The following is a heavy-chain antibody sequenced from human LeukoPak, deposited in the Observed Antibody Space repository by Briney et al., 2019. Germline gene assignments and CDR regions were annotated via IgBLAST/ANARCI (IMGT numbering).Heavy chain of an antibody. D-gene: IGHD1-26*01. Sequence: GGSLRLSCAASGFTFSSYAMSWVRQAPGKGLEWVSAISGSGGSTYYADSVKGRFTISRDNSKNTVYLQMNSLRADDTAVYYCAKDGGIYPAWYFDYWGQGTLVTVSS. V-gene: IGHV3-23*01. CDR3: AKDGGIYPAWYFDY. CDR1: GFTFSSYA. J-gene: IGHJ4*02. CDR2: ISGSGGST.